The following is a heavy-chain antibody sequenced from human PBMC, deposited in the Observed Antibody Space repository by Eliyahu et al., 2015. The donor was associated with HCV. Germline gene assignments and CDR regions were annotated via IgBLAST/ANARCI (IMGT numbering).Heavy chain of an antibody. Sequence: QVQLHESGPGLVKPSETLSLTSDFFWGWIRQPPGKGLEWIADMYYSGTTHYNSSLKSRVTISVDTSKNKFSLSLTSVTAADTAVYYCVRRFHCSTDHCLIGDNKIDSWGQGTLVTVSS. J-gene: IGHJ5*01. CDR1: F. D-gene: IGHD2-2*01. CDR2: MYYSGTT. CDR3: VRRFHCSTDHCLIGDNKIDS. V-gene: IGHV4-39*01.